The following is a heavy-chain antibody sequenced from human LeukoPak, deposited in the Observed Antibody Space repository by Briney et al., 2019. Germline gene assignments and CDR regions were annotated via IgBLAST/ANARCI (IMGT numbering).Heavy chain of an antibody. J-gene: IGHJ4*02. CDR2: IYYSGST. D-gene: IGHD5-18*01. Sequence: PSETLSLTCTVSGGSISSGGYYWSWIRQHPGKGLEWIGYIYYSGSTYYNPSLKSRVTISVDTSKNQFSLKLSSVTAADTAVYYCARGRIPEKFPMTDYWGQGTLVTVSS. CDR1: GGSISSGGYY. CDR3: ARGRIPEKFPMTDY. V-gene: IGHV4-31*03.